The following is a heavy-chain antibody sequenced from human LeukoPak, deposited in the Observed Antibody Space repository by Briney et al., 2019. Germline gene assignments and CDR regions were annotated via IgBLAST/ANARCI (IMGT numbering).Heavy chain of an antibody. V-gene: IGHV1-69*05. Sequence: SVKVSCKASGGTFSSYAISWVRQAPGQGLEWMGGIIPIFGTANYAQKFQGRVTITTDESTSTAYMELSSLRSEDTAVYYCARKMEGDNLNLHFDYWGQGTLVTVSS. CDR1: GGTFSSYA. CDR2: IIPIFGTA. J-gene: IGHJ4*02. CDR3: ARKMEGDNLNLHFDY. D-gene: IGHD2-21*02.